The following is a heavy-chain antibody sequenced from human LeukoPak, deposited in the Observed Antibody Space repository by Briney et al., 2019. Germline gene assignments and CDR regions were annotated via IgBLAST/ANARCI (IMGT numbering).Heavy chain of an antibody. CDR3: GAGLVR. D-gene: IGHD6-13*01. J-gene: IGHJ4*02. Sequence: AAVTVSRKASGGTFSSYAISWVRQAPGQGLEWVGRIIPILGRANYAQKFQGRVTITADKSTSTAYMELSSLRSEDTAVYYCGAGLVRWGQGTLVTVSS. CDR1: GGTFSSYA. V-gene: IGHV1-69*04. CDR2: IIPILGRA.